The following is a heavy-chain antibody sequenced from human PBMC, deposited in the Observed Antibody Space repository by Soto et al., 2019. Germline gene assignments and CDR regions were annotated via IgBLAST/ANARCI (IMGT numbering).Heavy chain of an antibody. J-gene: IGHJ6*02. CDR3: ARGRKGPYYYYGMDV. Sequence: QVQLQQWGAGLLKPSETLSLTCAVYGGSFSGYYWSWIRQPPGKGLEWSGEINHSGSTNYNPSLKSRVTISVDTSKNQFSLKLSSVTAADTAVYYCARGRKGPYYYYGMDVWGQGTTVTVSS. CDR2: INHSGST. V-gene: IGHV4-34*01. CDR1: GGSFSGYY.